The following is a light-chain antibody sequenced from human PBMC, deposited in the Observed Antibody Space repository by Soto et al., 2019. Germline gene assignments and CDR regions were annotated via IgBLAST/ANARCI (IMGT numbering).Light chain of an antibody. Sequence: QSALTQPPSASGSPGQSVTISCTGTSSDVGAYTYVSWYQQHPGKAPKLVIFEVNKRPSGVPDRFSGSKSGNTASLTVSGLRTEDEADYYCTSYAGSDNFVFGTGTSSPS. V-gene: IGLV2-8*01. J-gene: IGLJ1*01. CDR1: SSDVGAYTY. CDR3: TSYAGSDNFV. CDR2: EVN.